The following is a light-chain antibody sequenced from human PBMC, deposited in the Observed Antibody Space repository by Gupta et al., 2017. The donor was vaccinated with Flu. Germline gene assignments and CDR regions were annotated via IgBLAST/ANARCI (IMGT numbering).Light chain of an antibody. V-gene: IGLV1-51*02. CDR2: ETN. Sequence: QSVLTQPPSVSAAPVQKVTISCSERSSNIGNNYVSWYQQFPGTAPKLLIYETNRRPSGIPDRFSGSKSGTSATLGITGLQTGDEADYYCASWDNRLSATVFGGGTKVTVL. CDR3: ASWDNRLSATV. CDR1: SSNIGNNY. J-gene: IGLJ3*02.